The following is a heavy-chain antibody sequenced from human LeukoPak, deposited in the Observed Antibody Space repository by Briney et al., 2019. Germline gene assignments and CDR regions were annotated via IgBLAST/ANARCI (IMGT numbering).Heavy chain of an antibody. J-gene: IGHJ4*02. D-gene: IGHD2-21*01. CDR2: IKQDGSET. CDR1: GFSFNSYW. V-gene: IGHV3-7*01. Sequence: PGGSLRLSCAASGFSFNSYWMSWVRQAPGKRLEWAANIKQDGSETKYVDSVKGRFTISRDNAKNSLFLQMDSLRAEDTAVYYCARASCCGGDCYPTDSWGQGTLVTVSS. CDR3: ARASCCGGDCYPTDS.